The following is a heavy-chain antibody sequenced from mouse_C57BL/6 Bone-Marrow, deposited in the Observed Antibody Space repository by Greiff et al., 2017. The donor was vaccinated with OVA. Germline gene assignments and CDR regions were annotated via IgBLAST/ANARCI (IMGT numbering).Heavy chain of an antibody. CDR1: GYTFTSYW. J-gene: IGHJ4*01. Sequence: QVQLQQPGAELVKPGASVKMSCKASGYTFTSYWITWVKQRPGQGLEWIGDLYPGSGSTNYNEKFKSKATLTVDTSSSTAYMQLSSLTSEDSAVYYCARKVYGSSYVGYAMDCWGQGTSVTVSS. CDR3: ARKVYGSSYVGYAMDC. D-gene: IGHD1-1*01. V-gene: IGHV1-55*01. CDR2: LYPGSGST.